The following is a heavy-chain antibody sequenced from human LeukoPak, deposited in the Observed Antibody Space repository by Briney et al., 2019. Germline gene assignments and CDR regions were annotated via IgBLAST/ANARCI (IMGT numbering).Heavy chain of an antibody. V-gene: IGHV1-8*01. CDR1: GYTFTSYD. J-gene: IGHJ6*03. Sequence: ASVKVSCKASGYTFTSYDINWVRQATGQGLEWMGWMNPNSGNTGYAQKFQGRVTMTRNTSISTAYMELSSLRSEDTAVYYCARGSMVRERGYYYYMDVWGKGTTVTVSS. D-gene: IGHD3-10*01. CDR3: ARGSMVRERGYYYYMDV. CDR2: MNPNSGNT.